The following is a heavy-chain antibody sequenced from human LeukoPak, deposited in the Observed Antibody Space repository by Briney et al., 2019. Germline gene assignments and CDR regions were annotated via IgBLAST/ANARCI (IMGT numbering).Heavy chain of an antibody. CDR3: ARGSYDYVWGSYQPYYFAS. D-gene: IGHD3-16*02. CDR2: IFYTGST. V-gene: IGHV4-30-2*01. CDR1: GGSISNDIYS. Sequence: PSQTLSLTCTVSGGSISNDIYSWSWIRQPPGKGLEWIGYIFYTGSTYYNPSLKSRVTISVDRSKNQFSLKLTSVTAADTAVYYCARGSYDYVWGSYQPYYFASWGQGTVVTVSS. J-gene: IGHJ4*02.